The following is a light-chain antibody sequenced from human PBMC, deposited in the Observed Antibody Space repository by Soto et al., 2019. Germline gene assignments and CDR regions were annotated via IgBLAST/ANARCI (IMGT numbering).Light chain of an antibody. J-gene: IGLJ2*01. V-gene: IGLV2-14*03. Sequence: QSALTQPASVSGSPGQSITISCTGTSDDSGANNYVSWYQHHPGQRPKILIYDAANQPTGISHRLSGSKSCNTASLTISGLQDEDDADYYCTASTSASTLVFGGGTKLTVL. CDR1: SDDSGANNY. CDR3: TASTSASTLV. CDR2: DAA.